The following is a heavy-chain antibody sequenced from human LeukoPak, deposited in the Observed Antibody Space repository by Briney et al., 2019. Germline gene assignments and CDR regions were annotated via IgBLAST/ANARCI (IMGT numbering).Heavy chain of an antibody. Sequence: PSETLSLTCTVSGGSISSSNWWSWVRQPPGKGLEWIGEIYHSGSTNYNPSLKSRVTISVDKSKNQFSLKLSSVTAADTAVYYCARVSDDSSGYTGLDAFDIWGQGTMVTVSS. V-gene: IGHV4-4*02. CDR3: ARVSDDSSGYTGLDAFDI. CDR2: IYHSGST. D-gene: IGHD3-22*01. CDR1: GGSISSSNW. J-gene: IGHJ3*02.